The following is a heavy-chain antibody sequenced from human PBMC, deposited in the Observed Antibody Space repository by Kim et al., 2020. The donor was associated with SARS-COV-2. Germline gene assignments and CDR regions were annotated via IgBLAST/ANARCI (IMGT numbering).Heavy chain of an antibody. Sequence: SETLSLTCAVYGGSFSGYYWSWIRQPPGKGLEWIGEINHSGSTNYNPSLKSRVTISVDTSKNQFSLKLSSVTAADTAVYYCARGMKAWNSRWRTKGPYPWFDPWGQGTLVTVSS. CDR3: ARGMKAWNSRWRTKGPYPWFDP. V-gene: IGHV4-34*01. CDR2: INHSGST. D-gene: IGHD1-1*01. J-gene: IGHJ5*02. CDR1: GGSFSGYY.